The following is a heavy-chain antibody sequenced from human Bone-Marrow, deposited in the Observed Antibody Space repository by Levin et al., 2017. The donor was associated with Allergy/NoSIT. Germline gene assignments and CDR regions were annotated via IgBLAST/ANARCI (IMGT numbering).Heavy chain of an antibody. CDR1: GYSISDYY. V-gene: IGHV4-38-2*02. Sequence: PSETLSLTCAVSGYSISDYYWGWIRQPPGKGLEWIGSIYHSGGTNYNPSLKSRVTISVDTSKNQFSLNLSSVTAADTAVYYCEREYYLDVWGKGTTVTVSS. J-gene: IGHJ6*03. CDR2: IYHSGGT. CDR3: EREYYLDV.